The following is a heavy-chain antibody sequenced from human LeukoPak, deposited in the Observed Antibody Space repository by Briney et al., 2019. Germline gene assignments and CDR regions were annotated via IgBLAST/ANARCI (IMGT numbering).Heavy chain of an antibody. D-gene: IGHD6-13*01. J-gene: IGHJ6*03. V-gene: IGHV4-59*12. Sequence: KPSETLSLTCTVSGGSISSYYWSWIRQPPGKGLEWIGYIYYSGSTNYNPSLKSRVTMSADTSKNQFSLKLSSVTAADTAVYYCARDDRRIAAAGTHTYYYYMDVWGKGTTVTVSS. CDR1: GGSISSYY. CDR2: IYYSGST. CDR3: ARDDRRIAAAGTHTYYYYMDV.